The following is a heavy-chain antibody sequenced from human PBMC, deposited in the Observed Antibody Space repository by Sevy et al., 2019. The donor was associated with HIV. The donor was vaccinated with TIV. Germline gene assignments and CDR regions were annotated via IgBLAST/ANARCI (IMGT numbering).Heavy chain of an antibody. V-gene: IGHV3-48*02. CDR1: GFTLSSYS. Sequence: GGSLRLSCAVSGFTLSSYSMNWVRQAPGKGLEWISHISSSSVTTYYADSVKGRFTISRDNAKNSLFLQMNTLRDEDTAVYYCARDDYSNYYFDYWGQEPWSPSPQ. J-gene: IGHJ4*01. D-gene: IGHD4-4*01. CDR2: ISSSSVTT. CDR3: ARDDYSNYYFDY.